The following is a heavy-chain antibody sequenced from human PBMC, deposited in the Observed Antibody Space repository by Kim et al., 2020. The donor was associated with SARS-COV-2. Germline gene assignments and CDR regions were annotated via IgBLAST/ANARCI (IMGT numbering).Heavy chain of an antibody. CDR2: IVTYTGDT. J-gene: IGHJ3*02. Sequence: ASVKVSCKASGYTFPVYSISWVRQAPGQGLEWMGLIVTYTGDTNYAQNLQDRVTMTTDASTTTAYMELTTLRSDDTAVYYCVRVRYCGDDCHRSDAFDIWGQGTMVTVSS. V-gene: IGHV1-18*04. CDR3: VRVRYCGDDCHRSDAFDI. D-gene: IGHD2-21*02. CDR1: GYTFPVYS.